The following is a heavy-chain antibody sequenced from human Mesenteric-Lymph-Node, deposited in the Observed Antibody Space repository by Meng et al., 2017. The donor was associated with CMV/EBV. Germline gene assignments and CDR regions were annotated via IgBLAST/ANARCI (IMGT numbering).Heavy chain of an antibody. Sequence: SETLSLTCTVSGGSISSSSYYWGWIRQPPGKGLEWIGSIYYSGSTYYNPSLKSRVTISVDTSKNQFSLKLSSVTAADTAVYYCARDGIRYFDWLLVSGWFDPWGQGTLVTVSS. J-gene: IGHJ5*02. CDR1: GGSISSSSYY. V-gene: IGHV4-39*07. CDR3: ARDGIRYFDWLLVSGWFDP. D-gene: IGHD3-9*01. CDR2: IYYSGST.